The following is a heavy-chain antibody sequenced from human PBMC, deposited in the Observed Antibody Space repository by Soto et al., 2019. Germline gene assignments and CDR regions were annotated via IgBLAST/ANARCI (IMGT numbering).Heavy chain of an antibody. Sequence: EVQLLESGGGLVQPGGSLRLSCAASGFTFSSYAMSWVRQAPGKGLEWVSAISDSGGSTYYADSVKGRFTISRDNSKSTRYLQVNSLRAEDTAVYYCAKDRGGSYYHSDYGGQGTLGTVST. D-gene: IGHD1-26*01. CDR1: GFTFSSYA. CDR2: ISDSGGST. V-gene: IGHV3-23*01. CDR3: AKDRGGSYYHSDY. J-gene: IGHJ4*02.